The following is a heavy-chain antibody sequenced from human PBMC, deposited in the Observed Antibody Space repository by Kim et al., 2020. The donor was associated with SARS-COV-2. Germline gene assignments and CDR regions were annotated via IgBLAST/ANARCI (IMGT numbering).Heavy chain of an antibody. CDR3: ARGGGYNGPFDY. Sequence: GGSLRLSCAASGFTFSSYAMHWVRQAPGKGLEWVAVISYDGSNKYYADSVKGRFTIYRDNSKNTLYLQMNSLRAEDTAVYYCARGGGYNGPFDYWGQGTLVTVSS. V-gene: IGHV3-30*04. J-gene: IGHJ4*02. D-gene: IGHD5-12*01. CDR2: ISYDGSNK. CDR1: GFTFSSYA.